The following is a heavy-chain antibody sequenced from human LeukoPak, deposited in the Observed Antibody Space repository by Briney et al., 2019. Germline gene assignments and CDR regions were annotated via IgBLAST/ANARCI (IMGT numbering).Heavy chain of an antibody. Sequence: GASVKVSCKASGYTFTGYYMHWVRQAPGQGLEWMGWINAGNGHTKYSQEFQGRLTITRGTSANIVYMDLSSLRSEDMAVYYCARGRWVATNQAYYFDDWGQGTLVTVSS. J-gene: IGHJ4*02. V-gene: IGHV1-3*03. D-gene: IGHD5-12*01. CDR2: INAGNGHT. CDR3: ARGRWVATNQAYYFDD. CDR1: GYTFTGYY.